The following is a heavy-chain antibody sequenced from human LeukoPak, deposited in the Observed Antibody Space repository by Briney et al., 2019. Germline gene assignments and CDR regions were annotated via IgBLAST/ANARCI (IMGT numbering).Heavy chain of an antibody. V-gene: IGHV3-53*01. J-gene: IGHJ4*02. CDR3: ARDRGYSSGWNYYFDY. CDR1: GFTASSNY. Sequence: GGSLRRSCAASGFTASSNYMSWVRQAPGKGLEWVSVIYSGGSTYYADSVKGRFTISRDNSKNTLYLQMNSLRAEDTAVYYCARDRGYSSGWNYYFDYWGQGTLVTVSS. CDR2: IYSGGST. D-gene: IGHD6-19*01.